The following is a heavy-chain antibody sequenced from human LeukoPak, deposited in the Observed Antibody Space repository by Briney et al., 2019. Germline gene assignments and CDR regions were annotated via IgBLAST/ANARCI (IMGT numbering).Heavy chain of an antibody. CDR2: IYPGDSDT. CDR3: ARVLRDCGSTSCYGTYYFDY. Sequence: GESLKISCKGSGYSFTSYWIGWVRPMPGKGLEWMGIIYPGDSDTRYSPSFQGQVTISADKSITTAFLQWSSLKASDTAMYFCARVLRDCGSTSCYGTYYFDYWGQGTLVTVSS. D-gene: IGHD2-2*01. J-gene: IGHJ4*02. V-gene: IGHV5-51*01. CDR1: GYSFTSYW.